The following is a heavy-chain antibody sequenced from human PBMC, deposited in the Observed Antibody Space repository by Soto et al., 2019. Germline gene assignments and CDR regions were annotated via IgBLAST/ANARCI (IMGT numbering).Heavy chain of an antibody. CDR2: ISYDGSNK. J-gene: IGHJ2*01. D-gene: IGHD1-1*01. V-gene: IGHV3-30-3*01. CDR1: GFTFSSYA. Sequence: PGGSLRLSCAASGFTFSSYAMHWVRQAPGKGLEWVAVISYDGSNKYYADSVKGRFTISRDNSKNTLYLQMNSLRAEDTAVYYCARDLEDDWYFDLWGRGTLVTVSS. CDR3: ARDLEDDWYFDL.